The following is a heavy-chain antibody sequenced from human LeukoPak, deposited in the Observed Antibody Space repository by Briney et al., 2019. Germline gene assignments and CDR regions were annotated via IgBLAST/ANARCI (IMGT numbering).Heavy chain of an antibody. CDR3: AKGGSGYFADL. J-gene: IGHJ5*02. CDR1: GFIFNNYA. V-gene: IGHV3-23*01. Sequence: GGSLRLSCAASGFIFNNYALIWVRQAPGKGLQWVSAISNDGGGTTYADFVRGRFTISRDNSKNTLFLKMSSLRAEDTALYYCAKGGSGYFADLWGQGTLVTVSS. D-gene: IGHD3-22*01. CDR2: ISNDGGGT.